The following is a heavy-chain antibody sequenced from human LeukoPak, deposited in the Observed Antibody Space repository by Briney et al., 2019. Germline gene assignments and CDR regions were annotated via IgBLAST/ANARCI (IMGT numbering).Heavy chain of an antibody. CDR1: GGSISSSNW. D-gene: IGHD3-10*01. V-gene: IGHV4-4*02. J-gene: IGHJ4*02. CDR3: ARLVYAGRIRGVLDY. Sequence: SETLSLTCAVSGGSISSSNWWSWVRQPPGKGLEWIGEINHSGSTNYNPSLKSRVTISVDTSKNQFSLKLSSVTAADTAVYYCARLVYAGRIRGVLDYWGQGTLVTVSS. CDR2: INHSGST.